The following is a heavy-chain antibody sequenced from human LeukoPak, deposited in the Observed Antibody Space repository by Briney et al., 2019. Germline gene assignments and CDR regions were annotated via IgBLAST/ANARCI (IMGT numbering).Heavy chain of an antibody. CDR3: AKDRAPYYYDSSGYYYDH. CDR1: GFTFSSYT. CDR2: ISGSGGST. J-gene: IGHJ4*02. Sequence: GGSLRLSCAASGFTFSSYTMNWVRQAPGKGPEWVSAISGSGGSTYYADSVKGRFTISRDNSKNTLYLQMNSLRAEDTAVYYCAKDRAPYYYDSSGYYYDHWGQGTLVTVSS. V-gene: IGHV3-23*01. D-gene: IGHD3-22*01.